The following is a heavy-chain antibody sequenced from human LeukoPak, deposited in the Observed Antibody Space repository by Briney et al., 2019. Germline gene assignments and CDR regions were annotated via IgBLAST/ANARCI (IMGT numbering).Heavy chain of an antibody. CDR2: ISGSDAGT. Sequence: GGSLRLSCAASGFTFSNYGMHWVRRAPGKGLEWVSAISGSDAGTYYADSVKGRFTISRDNSKNTLYLQMNSLRAEDAAVYYCAKAPLGRCSGAICYYFDYWGQGTLVTVSS. CDR1: GFTFSNYG. D-gene: IGHD2-15*01. V-gene: IGHV3-23*01. CDR3: AKAPLGRCSGAICYYFDY. J-gene: IGHJ4*02.